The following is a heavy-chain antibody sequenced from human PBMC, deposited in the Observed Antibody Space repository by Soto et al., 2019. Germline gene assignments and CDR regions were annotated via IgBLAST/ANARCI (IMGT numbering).Heavy chain of an antibody. J-gene: IGHJ4*02. CDR3: ARGDSSGFCDY. CDR2: IYYTGST. CDR1: GGAISSGGYY. Sequence: QVQLQESGPGLVKPSQTLSLTCTVSGGAISSGGYYWSWIRQHPGKGLEYIGYIYYTGSTYYNPSLNRRVTISAATFTNQFSLKLSSVTAADTAVYYCARGDSSGFCDYWGQGTLVTVSS. D-gene: IGHD3-22*01. V-gene: IGHV4-31*03.